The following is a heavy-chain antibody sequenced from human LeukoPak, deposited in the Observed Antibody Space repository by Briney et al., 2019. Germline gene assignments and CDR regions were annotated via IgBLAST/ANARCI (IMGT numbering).Heavy chain of an antibody. J-gene: IGHJ3*02. CDR2: IYHSGST. CDR3: ARAPGYCSSTSCPRDAFDI. Sequence: SETLSLTCTVSGYSISSGYYWGWIRQPPGKGLEWIGSIYHSGSTYYNPSLKSRVTISVDTSKNQFSLKLSSVTAADTAVYYCARAPGYCSSTSCPRDAFDIWGQGTMVTVSS. D-gene: IGHD2-2*01. CDR1: GYSISSGYY. V-gene: IGHV4-38-2*02.